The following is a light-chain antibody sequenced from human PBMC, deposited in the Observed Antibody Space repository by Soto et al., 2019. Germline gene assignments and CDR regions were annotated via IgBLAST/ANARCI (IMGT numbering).Light chain of an antibody. J-gene: IGKJ1*01. CDR3: HQYNNWPRT. Sequence: EIVMTQSPATLSVSPGGRATLSCRVSQSISSNLAWYRQKPGQAPRLLIYGASTRATGIPARFSGSGSGTEFTLTISSLQSEDFAVYYCHQYNNWPRTFGQGTKVDI. V-gene: IGKV3-15*01. CDR2: GAS. CDR1: QSISSN.